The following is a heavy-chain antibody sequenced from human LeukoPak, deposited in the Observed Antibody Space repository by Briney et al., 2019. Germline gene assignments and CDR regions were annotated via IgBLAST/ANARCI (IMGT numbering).Heavy chain of an antibody. CDR1: GYSFTGHW. J-gene: IGHJ2*01. D-gene: IGHD2/OR15-2a*01. CDR3: ARPPAADDTLSNWYFDL. V-gene: IGHV5-51*01. CDR2: IYPGDSDT. Sequence: GEPLKISCKGSGYSFTGHWIGWVRQTPGKGLEWMGIIYPGDSDTRYSPSFQGQVTISADKSINTAYLQWTSLKTSDTAMYYCARPPAADDTLSNWYFDLWGRGTPVTVSS.